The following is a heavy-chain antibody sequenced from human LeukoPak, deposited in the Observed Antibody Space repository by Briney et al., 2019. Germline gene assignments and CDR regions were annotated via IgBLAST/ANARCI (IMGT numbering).Heavy chain of an antibody. D-gene: IGHD4-17*01. Sequence: AGGSLRLSCAASGFGFSNYGMHWVRQAPGKGLEWVATITYDGINEYYSDSVKGRFTISRDNSKNTVFLQMNSLRTEDTAVYYCAKGDNGDYCFDYWGQGTLVTVSS. V-gene: IGHV3-30*18. J-gene: IGHJ4*02. CDR1: GFGFSNYG. CDR2: ITYDGINE. CDR3: AKGDNGDYCFDY.